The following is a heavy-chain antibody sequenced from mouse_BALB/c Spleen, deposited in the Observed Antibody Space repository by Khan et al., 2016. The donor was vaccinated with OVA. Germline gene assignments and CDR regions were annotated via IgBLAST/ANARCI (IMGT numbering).Heavy chain of an antibody. CDR1: GYTFTNYG. Sequence: QIQLVQSGPELMKPGETVKISCKASGYTFTNYGMNWVKQAPGKGLKWMGWISTYTGEPTYADAFKGRFAISLDTSASTAFLQINNLKNEDTATYFCTRPHYFSYVMVYWGQGTTVTVSS. V-gene: IGHV9-3-1*01. J-gene: IGHJ4*01. CDR3: TRPHYFSYVMVY. D-gene: IGHD1-1*01. CDR2: ISTYTGEP.